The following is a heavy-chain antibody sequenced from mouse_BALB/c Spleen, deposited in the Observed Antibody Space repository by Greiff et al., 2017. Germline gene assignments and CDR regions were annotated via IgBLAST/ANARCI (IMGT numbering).Heavy chain of an antibody. D-gene: IGHD1-2*01. J-gene: IGHJ3*01. CDR2: IWGDGST. CDR3: AQDRLLRPMAY. Sequence: VQLQQSGPGLVAPSPSLSITCTASGFTLTGYGVNWVRQPPGKGLEWLGMIWGDGSTDYNSALKSRLNINKDNSKNQVFFKMNSMQADDTARYYSAQDRLLRPMAYWGQGTLVTVSA. V-gene: IGHV2-6-7*01. CDR1: GFTLTGYG.